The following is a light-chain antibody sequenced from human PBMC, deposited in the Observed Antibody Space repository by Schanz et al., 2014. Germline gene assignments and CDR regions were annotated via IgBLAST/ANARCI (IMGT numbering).Light chain of an antibody. V-gene: IGLV2-14*03. CDR1: SSDIGAYDH. CDR2: DVN. CDR3: SSYTSSSTYV. Sequence: QSALTQPASVSGSPGQSITISCTGTSSDIGAYDHVTWYQQHPGQAPKLIIFDVNNRPSGVSNRFSGSKSGNTASLTISGLQAEDEADYYCSSYTSSSTYVFGTGTKLTVL. J-gene: IGLJ1*01.